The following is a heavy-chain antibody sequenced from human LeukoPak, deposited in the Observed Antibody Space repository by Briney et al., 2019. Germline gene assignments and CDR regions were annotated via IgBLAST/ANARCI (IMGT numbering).Heavy chain of an antibody. Sequence: PGGSLRLSCAASGFTFSSYSMNWVRQAPGKGLEWVSSISSSSSYIHYADSVKGRFTISRDNAKNSLYLQMNSLRAEDTAVYYCARGFRVEMATIAYWGQGTLVTVSS. CDR1: GFTFSSYS. J-gene: IGHJ4*02. D-gene: IGHD5-24*01. V-gene: IGHV3-21*01. CDR3: ARGFRVEMATIAY. CDR2: ISSSSSYI.